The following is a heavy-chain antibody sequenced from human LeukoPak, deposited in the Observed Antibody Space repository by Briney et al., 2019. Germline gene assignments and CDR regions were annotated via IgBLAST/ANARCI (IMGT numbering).Heavy chain of an antibody. Sequence: GASVKVSCKASGYTFTSYGISWVRQAPGQGLEWMGWISAYNGNTNYAQKLQGRVTMTTDTSTSTAYMKLRSLRSDDTAVYYCARVPTGTELYYYYMDVWGKGTTVTVSS. CDR2: ISAYNGNT. D-gene: IGHD1-1*01. J-gene: IGHJ6*03. CDR1: GYTFTSYG. V-gene: IGHV1-18*01. CDR3: ARVPTGTELYYYYMDV.